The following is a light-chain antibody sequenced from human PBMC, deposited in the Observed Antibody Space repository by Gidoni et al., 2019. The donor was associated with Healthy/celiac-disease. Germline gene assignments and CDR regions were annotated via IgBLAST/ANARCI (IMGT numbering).Light chain of an antibody. CDR1: SSDVGGYNY. J-gene: IGLJ2*01. CDR3: SSYTSSSTLHVV. Sequence: QSALTKPASVSGSPGQSITISCTGTSSDVGGYNYVSWYQQHPGKAPKLMIYDVSNRPSEVSNRFSGSKSGNTASLTISGLQAEDEADYYCSSYTSSSTLHVVFGGGTKLTVL. V-gene: IGLV2-14*01. CDR2: DVS.